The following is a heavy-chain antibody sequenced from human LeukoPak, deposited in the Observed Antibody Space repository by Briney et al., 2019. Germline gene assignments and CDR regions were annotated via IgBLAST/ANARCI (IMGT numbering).Heavy chain of an antibody. J-gene: IGHJ4*02. Sequence: SETLSLTCTVSGYSISSGYYWGWIRQPPGKGLEWIGEINHSGSTNYNPSLKSRVTISVDTSKNQFSLRLRPVTAADTAVYYCARGVVIAPQTFDYWGQGTLVTVSS. CDR1: GYSISSGYY. D-gene: IGHD2-21*01. CDR3: ARGVVIAPQTFDY. CDR2: INHSGST. V-gene: IGHV4-38-2*02.